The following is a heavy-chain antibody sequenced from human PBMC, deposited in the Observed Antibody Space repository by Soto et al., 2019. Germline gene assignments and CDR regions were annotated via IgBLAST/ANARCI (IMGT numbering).Heavy chain of an antibody. CDR3: ERGSYYSGWV. V-gene: IGHV6-1*01. Sequence: SQPLSLTCSISWVSFSSTMAACSCSRQSPSRGLEWLGRTYYRSKWYSDYAVSVKSRITINPDTSKNQFSLQLNSVTPEDTAVYYCERGSYYSGWVWGQGTLVTVSS. CDR1: WVSFSSTMAA. D-gene: IGHD6-19*01. CDR2: TYYRSKWYS. J-gene: IGHJ4*02.